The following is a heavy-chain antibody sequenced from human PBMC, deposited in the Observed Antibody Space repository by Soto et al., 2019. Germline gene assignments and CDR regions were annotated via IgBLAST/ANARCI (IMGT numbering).Heavy chain of an antibody. CDR3: ARVAVTQYHFDY. CDR2: INSDGSTT. CDR1: GFTFSSSW. J-gene: IGHJ4*02. D-gene: IGHD2-21*02. V-gene: IGHV3-74*01. Sequence: EVQLVESGGGLVQPGGSLRLSCAASGFTFSSSWMHWVRQTPGKGLVWVSRINSDGSTTSYADSVKGRFTISRDNAKNTLFLQMNSLRAEDTAVYYCARVAVTQYHFDYWGQGTLVTVSS.